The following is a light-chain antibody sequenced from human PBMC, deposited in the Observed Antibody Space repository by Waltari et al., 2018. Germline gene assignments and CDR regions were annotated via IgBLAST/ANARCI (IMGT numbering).Light chain of an antibody. CDR1: SAKIGSNT. Sequence: SVMTQPPSASGTPGQRVSMSCSRRSAKIGSNTVNWYQQLPGTAPKLLIYSNTQPPSGVPDRFSGSKSGTSASLACCGLQSEDEADYYCAAWDDSLNGLWVFGGGTKLTVL. V-gene: IGLV1-44*01. CDR3: AAWDDSLNGLWV. CDR2: SNT. J-gene: IGLJ3*02.